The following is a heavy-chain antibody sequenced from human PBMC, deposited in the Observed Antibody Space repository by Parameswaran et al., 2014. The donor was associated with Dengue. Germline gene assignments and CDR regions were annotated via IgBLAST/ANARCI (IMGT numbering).Heavy chain of an antibody. CDR3: ARQDIVVVTGKDV. J-gene: IGHJ6*02. Sequence: VRQMPGKGLEWMGRIDPSDSYTNYSPSFQGHVTISADKSISTAYLQWSSLKASDTAMYYCARQDIVVVTGKDVWGQGTTVTVSS. D-gene: IGHD2-21*02. CDR2: IDPSDSYT. V-gene: IGHV5-10-1*01.